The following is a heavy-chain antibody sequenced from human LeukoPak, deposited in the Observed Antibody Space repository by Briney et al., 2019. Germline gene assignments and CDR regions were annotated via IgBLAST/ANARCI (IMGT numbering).Heavy chain of an antibody. Sequence: APVKVSCKASGYTFTSYAMNWVRQAPGQGLEWMGWINTNTGNPTYAQGFTGRFVFSLDTSVSTACLQISSLKAEDTAVYYCARDLWFGELPYYYYYYMDVWGKGTTVTVSS. CDR1: GYTFTSYA. CDR3: ARDLWFGELPYYYYYYMDV. V-gene: IGHV7-4-1*02. J-gene: IGHJ6*03. CDR2: INTNTGNP. D-gene: IGHD3-10*01.